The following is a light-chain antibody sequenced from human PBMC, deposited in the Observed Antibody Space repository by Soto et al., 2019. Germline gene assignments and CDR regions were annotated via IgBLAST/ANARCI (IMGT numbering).Light chain of an antibody. Sequence: IVLTQLPGHLVLSPGERPTLSCRVSQTINSSYLAWYQRKPGQAPRLLTYGASTRATGIPARFSGSGSGTEFTLTISSLQPEDFAVYYCQQYYNWPRTFGQGTKVDI. CDR2: GAS. V-gene: IGKV3-15*01. J-gene: IGKJ1*01. CDR1: QTINSSY. CDR3: QQYYNWPRT.